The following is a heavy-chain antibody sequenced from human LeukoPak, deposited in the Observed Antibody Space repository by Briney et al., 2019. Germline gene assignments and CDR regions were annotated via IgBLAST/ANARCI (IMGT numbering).Heavy chain of an antibody. CDR1: GFTFSSYG. V-gene: IGHV3-33*01. CDR3: ARDRMDYWWDIVATIVAYFDY. Sequence: GRSLRLSCAASGFTFSSYGMHWVRQAPGKGLEWVAVIWYDGSNKYYADSVKGRFTISRDNSKNTLYLQMNSLRAEDTAVYYCARDRMDYWWDIVATIVAYFDYGGQGPLVTVSS. J-gene: IGHJ4*02. CDR2: IWYDGSNK. D-gene: IGHD5-12*01.